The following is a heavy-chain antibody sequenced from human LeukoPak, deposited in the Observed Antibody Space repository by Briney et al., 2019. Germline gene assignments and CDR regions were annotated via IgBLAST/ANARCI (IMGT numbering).Heavy chain of an antibody. CDR2: IYYSGST. D-gene: IGHD6-6*01. CDR3: ARRRSGTSSEFDP. CDR1: GGSISSYY. Sequence: SETLSLTCTVSGGSISSYYWSWIRQPPGKGLEWIGYIYYSGSTNYNPSLKSRVSISVDTSKNQFSLQLSSVTAADTAAYYCARRRSGTSSEFDPWGQGTLVTVSS. V-gene: IGHV4-59*08. J-gene: IGHJ5*02.